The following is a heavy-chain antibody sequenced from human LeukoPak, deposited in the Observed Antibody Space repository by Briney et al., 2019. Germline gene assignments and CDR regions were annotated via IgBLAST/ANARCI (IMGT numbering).Heavy chain of an antibody. CDR2: ISAYNGNT. Sequence: ASVKVSCKASGYTFTSYGISWVRQAPGQGLEWMGWISAYNGNTNYAQKLQGRVTMTTDTSTSTAYMELRSLRSDDTAVCYCARGDYGSGSYYNENYYYMDVWGKGTTVTVSS. CDR3: ARGDYGSGSYYNENYYYMDV. D-gene: IGHD3-10*01. CDR1: GYTFTSYG. V-gene: IGHV1-18*01. J-gene: IGHJ6*03.